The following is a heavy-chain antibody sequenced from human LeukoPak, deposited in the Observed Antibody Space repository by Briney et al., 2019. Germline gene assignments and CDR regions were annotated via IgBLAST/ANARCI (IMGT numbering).Heavy chain of an antibody. CDR1: GFTFSSYA. CDR3: AREYQLLYYYYYGMDV. D-gene: IGHD2-2*01. CDR2: ISYDGSNE. J-gene: IGHJ6*02. Sequence: GGSLRLSCAASGFTFSSYAMHWVRKAPGKGLERVAVISYDGSNEYYADSVKGRFTISRDNSKNTLYLQMNSLRAEDTAVYYCAREYQLLYYYYYGMDVWGQGTTVTVSS. V-gene: IGHV3-30-3*01.